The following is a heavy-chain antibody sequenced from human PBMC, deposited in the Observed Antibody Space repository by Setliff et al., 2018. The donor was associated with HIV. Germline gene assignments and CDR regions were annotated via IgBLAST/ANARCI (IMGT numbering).Heavy chain of an antibody. V-gene: IGHV3-21*04. CDR3: AGETNTMIRGALDR. CDR2: ISSSSSYI. J-gene: IGHJ3*01. CDR1: GFTFSSYS. D-gene: IGHD3-10*01. Sequence: GGSLRLSCAASGFTFSSYSMNWARQAPGKGLEWVSSISSSSSYIYYADSVKGRFTISRDNAKNSLYLQMNSLRAGDTAVYYCAGETNTMIRGALDRWGQGTMVTVSS.